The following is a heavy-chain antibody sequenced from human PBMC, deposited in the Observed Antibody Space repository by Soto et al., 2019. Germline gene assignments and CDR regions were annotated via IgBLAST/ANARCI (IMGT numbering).Heavy chain of an antibody. J-gene: IGHJ5*02. V-gene: IGHV2-5*02. CDR1: GFSLSTSGVG. D-gene: IGHD6-19*01. Sequence: QITLKESGPTLVKPTQTLTLTCTFSGFSLSTSGVGVGWIRQPPGKALEWLALIYWDDDKRYSPYLKSRLTITKDTSKNQVVLTMTNMDPVDTATYYCAPRRWQWLGSGWFDPWGQGTLVTVSS. CDR3: APRRWQWLGSGWFDP. CDR2: IYWDDDK.